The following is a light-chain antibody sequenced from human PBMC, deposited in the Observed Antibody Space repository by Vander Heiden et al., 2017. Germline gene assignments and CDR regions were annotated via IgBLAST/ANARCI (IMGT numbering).Light chain of an antibody. CDR1: QSISSY. Sequence: DIQMTQSPSSLSASVGDRVTITCRASQSISSYLNWYQQKPGKAPKLLIYAASSLQSGVPSRFSGSGSGTDFTLTISSLQPEDFATYYCQQSYSTPMYTFGKGPKL. J-gene: IGKJ2*01. CDR2: AAS. V-gene: IGKV1-39*01. CDR3: QQSYSTPMYT.